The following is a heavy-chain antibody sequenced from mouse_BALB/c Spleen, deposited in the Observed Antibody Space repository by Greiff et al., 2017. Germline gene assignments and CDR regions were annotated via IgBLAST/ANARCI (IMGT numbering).Heavy chain of an antibody. Sequence: EVMLVESGGGLVKPGGSLNLSCAASGFTFSSYAMSWVRQTPEKRLEWVASISSGGSTYYPDSVKGRFTISRDNARNILYLQMSSLRSEDTAMYYCARRDGNYAFDYWGQGTTLTVSS. D-gene: IGHD2-1*01. CDR3: ARRDGNYAFDY. CDR2: ISSGGST. V-gene: IGHV5-6-5*01. J-gene: IGHJ2*01. CDR1: GFTFSSYA.